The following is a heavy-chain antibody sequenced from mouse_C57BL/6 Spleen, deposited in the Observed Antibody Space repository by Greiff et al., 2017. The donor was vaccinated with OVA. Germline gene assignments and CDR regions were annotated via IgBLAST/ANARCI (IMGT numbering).Heavy chain of an antibody. CDR2: IYPSDSET. J-gene: IGHJ4*01. CDR3: ARNSNAMDD. Sequence: QVQLKQPGAELVRPGSSVKLSCKASGYTFTSYWMDWVKQRPGQGLEWIGNIYPSDSETHYNQKFKDKATLTVDKSSSTAYMQLSSLTSEDSAVYYCARNSNAMDDWGQGTSVTVSS. CDR1: GYTFTSYW. V-gene: IGHV1-61*01.